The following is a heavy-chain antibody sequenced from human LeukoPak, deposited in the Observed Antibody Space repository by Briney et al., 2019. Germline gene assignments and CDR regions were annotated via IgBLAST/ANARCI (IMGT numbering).Heavy chain of an antibody. D-gene: IGHD4-23*01. J-gene: IGHJ4*02. Sequence: HPGRSLRLSCVASGFTFSTYAVHWVRQAPGKGLEWVAVISYDGSKAYYADSVKGRFSISRDSSKSTLSLQMNSLRAEDSAVYFCARDPDYGGNSRLGFDYWGQGTLVTVSS. CDR2: ISYDGSKA. V-gene: IGHV3-30*04. CDR3: ARDPDYGGNSRLGFDY. CDR1: GFTFSTYA.